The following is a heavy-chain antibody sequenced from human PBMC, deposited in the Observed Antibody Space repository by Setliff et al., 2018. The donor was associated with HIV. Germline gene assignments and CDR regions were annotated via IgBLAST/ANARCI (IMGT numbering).Heavy chain of an antibody. Sequence: PGGSLRLSCAASGFTFSSHWMHWVRQAPGKGLVCVSRINSDGSSTTYADSVKGRYTISRDNAKNTLYLEMSDLRAEDTAVYYCVRNPRELLYWGQGTLVTVSS. D-gene: IGHD1-7*01. CDR2: INSDGSST. CDR1: GFTFSSHW. CDR3: VRNPRELLY. J-gene: IGHJ4*02. V-gene: IGHV3-74*01.